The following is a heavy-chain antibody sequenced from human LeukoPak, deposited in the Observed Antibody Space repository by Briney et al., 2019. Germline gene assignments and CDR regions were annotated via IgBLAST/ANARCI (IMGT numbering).Heavy chain of an antibody. CDR1: GGSISSSSYY. D-gene: IGHD6-13*01. Sequence: SETLSLTCTVSGGSISSSSYYWGWIRQPPGKGLEWIGSIYYSGSTYYNPSLKSRVTISVDTSKNQFSLKLNSVTAADTAVYYCARRTLLAAAVFDYWGQGTLVTVSS. V-gene: IGHV4-39*07. CDR3: ARRTLLAAAVFDY. CDR2: IYYSGST. J-gene: IGHJ4*02.